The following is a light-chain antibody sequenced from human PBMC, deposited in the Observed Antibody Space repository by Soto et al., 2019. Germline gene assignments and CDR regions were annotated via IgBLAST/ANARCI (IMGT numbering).Light chain of an antibody. V-gene: IGKV1-39*01. J-gene: IGKJ1*01. Sequence: DIQMTQSPSSLSGSIEVRVTITCRASRGINTYVNWYQQKPGKAPKLLIFSASTLQSGVPSRFSGGGSGTDFTFTISSLLPEDFATYYCQQTYTTPRTFGQGTKVDI. CDR1: RGINTY. CDR2: SAS. CDR3: QQTYTTPRT.